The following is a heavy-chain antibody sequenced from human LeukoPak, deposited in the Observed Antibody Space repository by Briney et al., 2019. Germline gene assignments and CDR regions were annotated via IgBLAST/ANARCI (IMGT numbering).Heavy chain of an antibody. Sequence: GGSLRLSCAASGFTFSSYEMNWVRQAPGKGLEWVGRIRSKANSYATAYAASVKGRFTISRDDSKNTAYLQMNSLKTEDTAVYYCTVGASHSWGQGTLVTVSS. CDR3: TVGASHS. V-gene: IGHV3-73*01. CDR2: IRSKANSYAT. J-gene: IGHJ4*02. CDR1: GFTFSSYE. D-gene: IGHD1-26*01.